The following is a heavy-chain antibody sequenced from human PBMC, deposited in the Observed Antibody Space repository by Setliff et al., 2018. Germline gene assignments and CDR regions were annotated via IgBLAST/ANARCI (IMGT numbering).Heavy chain of an antibody. CDR3: ARAPQYSNFWYALSWFDP. CDR2: IYYSGST. Sequence: SETLSLTCTVSGGSISSGGYYWSWIRQHPGKGLEWIGYIYYSGSTYYNPSLKSRVTISVDTSKNQFSLKLTSVTAADTAVYYCARAPQYSNFWYALSWFDPWGQGTLVTVSS. J-gene: IGHJ5*02. V-gene: IGHV4-31*03. CDR1: GGSISSGGYY. D-gene: IGHD3-3*01.